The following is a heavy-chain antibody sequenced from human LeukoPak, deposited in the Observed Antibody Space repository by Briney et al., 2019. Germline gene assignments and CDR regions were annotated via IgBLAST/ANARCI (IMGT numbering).Heavy chain of an antibody. D-gene: IGHD6-13*01. V-gene: IGHV1-2*02. CDR3: ATSTKYSSSWGAFDI. J-gene: IGHJ3*02. CDR1: GYSFSGYY. CDR2: INPTGYAT. Sequence: ASVKVSCRSSGYSFSGYYMHWVRQAPGQGLEWMGWINPTGYATNYAQKFQGRVTMTRDTSASTAYMEVSSLRSDDTATYYCATSTKYSSSWGAFDIWGQGTMVTVSS.